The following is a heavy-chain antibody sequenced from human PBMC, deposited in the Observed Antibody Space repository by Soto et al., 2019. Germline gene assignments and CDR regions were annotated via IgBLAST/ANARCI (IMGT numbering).Heavy chain of an antibody. Sequence: SETLSLTCTVSGGSISSDNYYWSWIRQPPGKGLEWIGYIYYTGSTYYNPSLKSRVVISIDTSQNQFSLKLSSVTAADTAVYYCASTPYFDNSGSANWGQGTLVTVSS. V-gene: IGHV4-30-4*02. CDR3: ASTPYFDNSGSAN. D-gene: IGHD3-22*01. CDR1: GGSISSDNYY. CDR2: IYYTGST. J-gene: IGHJ4*02.